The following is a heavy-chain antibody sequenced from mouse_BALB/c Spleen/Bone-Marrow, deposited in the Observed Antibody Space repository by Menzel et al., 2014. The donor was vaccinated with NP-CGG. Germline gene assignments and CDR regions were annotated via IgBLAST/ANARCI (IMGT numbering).Heavy chain of an antibody. V-gene: IGHV3-1*02. CDR1: GYSITSSYS. J-gene: IGHJ2*01. CDR3: ARRTTVVAPLDY. CDR2: IHYSGST. D-gene: IGHD1-1*01. Sequence: EVKLVESGPDLMKPSQSLSLTCTVTGYSITSSYSWHWIRQFPGNKLEWMGYIHYSGSTNYNPSLKSRISITRDTSKNQFSLQLNSVTTEDTATYYCARRTTVVAPLDYWGQGTTLTVSS.